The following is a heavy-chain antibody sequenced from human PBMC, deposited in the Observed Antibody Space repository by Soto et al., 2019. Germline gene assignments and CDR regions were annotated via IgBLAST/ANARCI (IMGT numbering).Heavy chain of an antibody. J-gene: IGHJ4*02. D-gene: IGHD6-13*01. CDR2: INTDSSTI. CDR1: GFTFSIYS. CDR3: AKDGLGALTRSSQYYFDY. Sequence: GGSLRLSCVASGFTFSIYSMNWVRQAPGKGLEWISYINTDSSTIYYADSVKGRFTISRDNANNTLYLQMNSLRAEDTAVYYCAKDGLGALTRSSQYYFDYWGQGTLVTVSS. V-gene: IGHV3-48*01.